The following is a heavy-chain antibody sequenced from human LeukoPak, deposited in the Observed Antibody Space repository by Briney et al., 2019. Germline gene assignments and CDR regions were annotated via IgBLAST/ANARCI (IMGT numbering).Heavy chain of an antibody. Sequence: GGSLRLFCAASGFTFSSYWMSWVRQAPGKGLEWVANIKQDGSEKYYVDSVKGRFTISRDNAKNSLYLQMNSLRAEDTAVYYCARVWSTVTIDYWGQGTLVTVSS. D-gene: IGHD4-17*01. V-gene: IGHV3-7*01. CDR2: IKQDGSEK. CDR1: GFTFSSYW. CDR3: ARVWSTVTIDY. J-gene: IGHJ4*02.